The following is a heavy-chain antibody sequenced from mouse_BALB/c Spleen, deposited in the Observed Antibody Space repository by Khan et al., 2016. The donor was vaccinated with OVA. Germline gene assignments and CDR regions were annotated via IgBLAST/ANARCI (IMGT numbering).Heavy chain of an antibody. V-gene: IGHV5-17*02. CDR1: GFTFSSFG. CDR2: IISGSSTI. J-gene: IGHJ2*01. Sequence: EVELVESGGGLVQPGGSRKLSCAASGFTFSSFGMHWVRQAPEKGLEWVAYIISGSSTIYYADTVKGRFTISRDIPRNTLFLQMARLKSENTAMYYCARARWDYGGQGTTLTVS. D-gene: IGHD3-3*01. CDR3: ARARWDY.